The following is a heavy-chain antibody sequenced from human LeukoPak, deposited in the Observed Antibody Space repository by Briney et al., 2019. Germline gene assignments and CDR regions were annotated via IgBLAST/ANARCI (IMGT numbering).Heavy chain of an antibody. J-gene: IGHJ4*02. D-gene: IGHD2-15*01. Sequence: GGSLRLSCAASGFPFSNSAMGWVRQAPGKGLEWVSSISGAGDITVYADSVEGRFTITRDNTRNSLFLQMYSLRAEDTAVYFCAREDGYCSGGNCYSYFDSWGQGTLVTVSS. CDR2: ISGAGDIT. CDR1: GFPFSNSA. V-gene: IGHV3-21*01. CDR3: AREDGYCSGGNCYSYFDS.